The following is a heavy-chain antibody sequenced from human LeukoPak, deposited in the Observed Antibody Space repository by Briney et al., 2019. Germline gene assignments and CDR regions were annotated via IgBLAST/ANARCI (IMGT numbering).Heavy chain of an antibody. Sequence: PGGSLRLSCAASGFTFSSYAMTWVCQAPGKGLEWVSAISGSGGSTYYADSVRGRFTISRDNSKNTLFLQMNSLRAEDTAVYYCAQDQIQLWSWGQGTLVTVSS. D-gene: IGHD5-18*01. J-gene: IGHJ5*02. CDR2: ISGSGGST. CDR3: AQDQIQLWS. CDR1: GFTFSSYA. V-gene: IGHV3-23*01.